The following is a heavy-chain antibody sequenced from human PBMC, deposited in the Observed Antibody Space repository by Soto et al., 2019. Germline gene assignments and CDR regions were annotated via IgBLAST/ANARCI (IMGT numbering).Heavy chain of an antibody. CDR3: ARGATRGFDP. CDR1: GGSISSYY. D-gene: IGHD1-26*01. CDR2: IYYSGIT. V-gene: IGHV4-59*01. Sequence: SETLSLTCTVSGGSISSYYWSWIRQPPGKGLEWIGYIYYSGITNYNPSLRGRVTISVDSSKNQFSLKLSSVTAADTAVYHCARGATRGFDPWGQGTLVTVSS. J-gene: IGHJ5*02.